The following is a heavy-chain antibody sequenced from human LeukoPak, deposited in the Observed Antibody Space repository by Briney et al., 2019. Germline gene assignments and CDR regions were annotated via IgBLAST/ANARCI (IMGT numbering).Heavy chain of an antibody. J-gene: IGHJ6*02. V-gene: IGHV3-74*01. CDR2: INSDGSST. CDR3: ARDGTPYGDKNYYYGMDV. CDR1: GFTFSSYW. D-gene: IGHD4-23*01. Sequence: GGSLRLSCAASGFTFSSYWMHWVRQAPGKGLVWVSRINSDGSSTSYADSVKGRFTISRDNAKNTLYLQMNSLRAEDTAVYYCARDGTPYGDKNYYYGMDVWGLGTTVTVSS.